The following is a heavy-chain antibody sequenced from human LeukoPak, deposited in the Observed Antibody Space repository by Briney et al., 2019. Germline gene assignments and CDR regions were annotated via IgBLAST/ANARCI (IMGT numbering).Heavy chain of an antibody. CDR1: GFTFSSYW. CDR2: IKQDGSEK. V-gene: IGHV3-7*01. Sequence: PGGSLRLSCAASGFTFSSYWMSWVRQAPWRGLEWVANIKQDGSEKYYVDSVKGRFTISRDNAKNSLYLQMNSLRAEDTAVYYCARHKANNIVVVPAAPFDYWGQGTLVTVSS. CDR3: ARHKANNIVVVPAAPFDY. D-gene: IGHD2-2*01. J-gene: IGHJ4*02.